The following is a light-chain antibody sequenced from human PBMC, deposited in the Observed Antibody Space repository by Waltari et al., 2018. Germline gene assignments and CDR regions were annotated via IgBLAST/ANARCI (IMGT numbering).Light chain of an antibody. V-gene: IGLV1-44*01. CDR2: RSD. J-gene: IGLJ3*02. CDR3: ASWDDSLNGHWV. CDR1: ASNIGGNL. Sequence: QSVLTQPPSASGTPGQRVTISCSGSASNIGGNLVNWYQQLPGKAPKLLIYRSDPRPSGVPDRFAGSKTGTSASLAISGLQSDDEADYVCASWDDSLNGHWVFGGGTKVTVL.